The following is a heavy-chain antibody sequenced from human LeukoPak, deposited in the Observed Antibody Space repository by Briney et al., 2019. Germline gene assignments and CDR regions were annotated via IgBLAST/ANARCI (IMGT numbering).Heavy chain of an antibody. Sequence: PGGSLRLSCAASGFTFSSYAMHWVRQAPGKGLEWVAVISYDGSNKYYADSVKGRFTISRDNAKNSLYLQMNSLRAEDTAVYYCAREARYYYGSGSYPDYWGQGTLVTVSS. V-gene: IGHV3-30-3*01. D-gene: IGHD3-10*01. CDR1: GFTFSSYA. CDR3: AREARYYYGSGSYPDY. J-gene: IGHJ4*02. CDR2: ISYDGSNK.